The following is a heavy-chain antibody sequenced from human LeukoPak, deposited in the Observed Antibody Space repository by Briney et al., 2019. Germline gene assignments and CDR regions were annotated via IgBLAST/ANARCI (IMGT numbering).Heavy chain of an antibody. CDR1: EFTFSDYW. Sequence: HPGGSLRLSCAASEFTFSDYWMHWVRQAPGKGLVWVSRISSDGSHTNYADSVKGRFTISRENAKNSVYLQMNSLRAGDTAVYYCARGRGHYMDVWGKGTTVTFSS. D-gene: IGHD3-10*01. CDR2: ISSDGSHT. CDR3: ARGRGHYMDV. J-gene: IGHJ6*03. V-gene: IGHV3-74*01.